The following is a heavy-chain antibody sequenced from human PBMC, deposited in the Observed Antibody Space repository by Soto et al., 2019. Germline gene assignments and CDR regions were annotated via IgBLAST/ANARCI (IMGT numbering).Heavy chain of an antibody. D-gene: IGHD5-12*01. V-gene: IGHV4-39*01. CDR1: GGSISSSDFY. Sequence: SETLSLTCTVSGGSISSSDFYWGWLRQPPGKGLDFIGSMYYSGTTYYNPSLKNRITISVDTSKNQFSLKLSSVTAADTAVYYCARLRIVATISEFDYWGQGTLVTVSS. CDR3: ARLRIVATISEFDY. J-gene: IGHJ4*02. CDR2: MYYSGTT.